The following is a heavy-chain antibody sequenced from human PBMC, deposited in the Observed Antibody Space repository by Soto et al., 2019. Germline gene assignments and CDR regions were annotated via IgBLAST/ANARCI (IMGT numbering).Heavy chain of an antibody. J-gene: IGHJ4*02. D-gene: IGHD5-12*01. V-gene: IGHV4-59*01. CDR2: IYYSGST. CDR3: ARVPYSGYDPAFDY. Sequence: SETLSLTCTVSGGSISSYYWSWIRQPPGKGLEWIGYIYYSGSTNYNPSLKSRVTISVDTSKNQFSLKLSSVTAADTAVYYCARVPYSGYDPAFDYWGQGTLVTVSS. CDR1: GGSISSYY.